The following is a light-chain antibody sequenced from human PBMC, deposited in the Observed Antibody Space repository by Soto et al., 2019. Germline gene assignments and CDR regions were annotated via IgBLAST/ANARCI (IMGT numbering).Light chain of an antibody. Sequence: DIQMTQSPSTLCASVGDRVTITCRASQSISSWLAWYQQKPGKAPKLLIYDASSLESGVPSRFSGSGSGTEFTLTISSLQPDDFATYYCQQYNSYSRTFGQGTTVDIK. CDR1: QSISSW. CDR2: DAS. CDR3: QQYNSYSRT. V-gene: IGKV1-5*01. J-gene: IGKJ1*01.